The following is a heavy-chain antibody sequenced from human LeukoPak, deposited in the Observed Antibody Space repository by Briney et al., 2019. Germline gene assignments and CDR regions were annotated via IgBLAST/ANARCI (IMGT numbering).Heavy chain of an antibody. Sequence: SETLSLTCTVSGGSISSYYWSWIRQPAGKGLEWIGRIYTSGSTNYNPSLKSRVTMSVDTSKNQFPLKLSSVTAADTAVYYCARLAGIAAAGTFDYWGQGTLVTVSS. J-gene: IGHJ4*02. D-gene: IGHD6-13*01. CDR1: GGSISSYY. CDR2: IYTSGST. V-gene: IGHV4-4*07. CDR3: ARLAGIAAAGTFDY.